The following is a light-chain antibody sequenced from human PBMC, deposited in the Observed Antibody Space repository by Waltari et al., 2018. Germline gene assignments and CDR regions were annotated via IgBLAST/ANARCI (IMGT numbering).Light chain of an antibody. V-gene: IGLV5-45*03. CDR1: SGINVGTSR. CDR2: YKSDSDK. Sequence: QAVLTQPSSLSATPGASASLTCTLRSGINVGTSRIYWYQQKPGSPPQYLLRYKSDSDKQEGFGVPSRFSGSKDVSANAGILLISGLQSEDEADYYCMIWHGSAAVFGGGTQLTVL. J-gene: IGLJ7*01. CDR3: MIWHGSAAV.